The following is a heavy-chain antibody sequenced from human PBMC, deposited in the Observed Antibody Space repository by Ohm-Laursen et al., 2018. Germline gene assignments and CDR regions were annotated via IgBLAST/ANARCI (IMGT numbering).Heavy chain of an antibody. D-gene: IGHD1-26*01. CDR1: GFTFSTYW. V-gene: IGHV3-74*01. Sequence: SLRLSYAASGFTFSTYWMHWVRQAPGKGMVWVARTNSDGSDTSYADSVKGRFTISRDNAKNTLYLQMNDLRVEDTAVYYCTRDHVGDLDHWGQGTLVTVSS. CDR2: TNSDGSDT. CDR3: TRDHVGDLDH. J-gene: IGHJ4*02.